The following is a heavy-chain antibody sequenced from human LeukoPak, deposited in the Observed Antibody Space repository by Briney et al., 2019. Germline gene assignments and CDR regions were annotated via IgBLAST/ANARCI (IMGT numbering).Heavy chain of an antibody. CDR3: ARQRGKMRYFDFVALDY. CDR2: IYSGGST. D-gene: IGHD3-9*01. J-gene: IGHJ4*02. CDR1: GGSISSSSYL. V-gene: IGHV4-39*01. Sequence: SETLSLTCTVSGGSISSSSYLWGWIRQPPGKGLEWIGTIYSGGSTYYNSSLKSRVTISIDTSNNQFFLKLNSVTAADTAVYYCARQRGKMRYFDFVALDYWGQGTLVTVSS.